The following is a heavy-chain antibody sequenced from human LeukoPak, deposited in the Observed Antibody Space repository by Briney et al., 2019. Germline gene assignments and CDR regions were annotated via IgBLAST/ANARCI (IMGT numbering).Heavy chain of an antibody. J-gene: IGHJ3*02. CDR1: GGSISSYY. Sequence: PSETLSLTCTVSGGSISSYYWSWIRQTAGKGLEWIGRIYTSGSTNFNPSLKSRVTMSVDTSKNQFSLKLRSVTAADTAVYFCARAGRTLQWLHNADDAFDIWGQGTMVTVSS. V-gene: IGHV4-4*07. D-gene: IGHD5-24*01. CDR3: ARAGRTLQWLHNADDAFDI. CDR2: IYTSGST.